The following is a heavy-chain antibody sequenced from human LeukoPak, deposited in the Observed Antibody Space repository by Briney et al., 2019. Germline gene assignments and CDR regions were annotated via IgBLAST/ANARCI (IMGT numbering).Heavy chain of an antibody. Sequence: RWASVKVSCKTSGYNFNRYTITWVRQAPGQGLEWMGWVSTSNGATNYAEKFQGRVTMTTEAVTKTAYMELRRLTSGDTAMYFCARVSDTSMVTPGFDSWGQGTPVTVS. CDR2: VSTSNGAT. CDR3: ARVSDTSMVTPGFDS. J-gene: IGHJ4*02. CDR1: GYNFNRYT. D-gene: IGHD5-18*01. V-gene: IGHV1-18*01.